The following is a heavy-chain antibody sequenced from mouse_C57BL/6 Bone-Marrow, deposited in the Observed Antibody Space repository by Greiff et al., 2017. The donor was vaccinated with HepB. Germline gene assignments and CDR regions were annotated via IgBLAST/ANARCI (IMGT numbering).Heavy chain of an antibody. CDR2: VYPYYGGT. D-gene: IGHD2-4*01. CDR1: GFTFTDYY. Sequence: VQLKESGPVLVKPGPSVKISCKASGFTFTDYYMHWVKQSHGKSLEWIGLVYPYYGGTSYNQKFKGKATLTVDTSSSTAYMELNSLTSEDSAVYYCAIARGYDYDAGYFDYWGQGTTLTVSS. V-gene: IGHV1-36*01. CDR3: AIARGYDYDAGYFDY. J-gene: IGHJ2*01.